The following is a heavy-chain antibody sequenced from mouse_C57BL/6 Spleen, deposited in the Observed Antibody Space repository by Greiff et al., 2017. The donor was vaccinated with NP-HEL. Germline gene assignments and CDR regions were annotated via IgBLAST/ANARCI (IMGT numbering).Heavy chain of an antibody. CDR1: GFSFNTYA. CDR3: VRYPDYYGSSYPAMDY. Sequence: DVKLVESGGGLVQPKGSLKLSCAASGFSFNTYAMNWVRQAPGKGLEWVALIRSKGNNYATYYAASVKDRFTISRDDSESMLYLQMNNLETEDTARYNCVRYPDYYGSSYPAMDYWGQGTSVTVSS. V-gene: IGHV10-1*01. D-gene: IGHD1-1*01. CDR2: IRSKGNNYAT. J-gene: IGHJ4*01.